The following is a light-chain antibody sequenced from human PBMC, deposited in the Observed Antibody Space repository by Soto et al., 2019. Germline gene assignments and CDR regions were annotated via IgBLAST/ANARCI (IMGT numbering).Light chain of an antibody. CDR1: QSISSY. J-gene: IGKJ3*01. V-gene: IGKV1-39*01. CDR2: AAS. CDR3: QQSYSTPFT. Sequence: DIPMTQSPSSLSASVGDRVTITCRASQSISSYINWYQQKPGKAPKLLIDAASSLQSGVPSRFSGSGSGTDFTLTISSLQPEDFATYYCQQSYSTPFTFGPGTKVDIK.